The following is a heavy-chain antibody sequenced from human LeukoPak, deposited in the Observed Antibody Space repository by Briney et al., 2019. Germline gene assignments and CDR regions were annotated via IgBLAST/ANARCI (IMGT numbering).Heavy chain of an antibody. V-gene: IGHV3-48*01. CDR2: ISGTSNTI. CDR1: GFTFSSYS. J-gene: IGHJ4*02. CDR3: ARSGGLRLKTLPDY. Sequence: PGGSLRLSCAASGFTFSSYSMNWVRQAPGKGLEWLSYISGTSNTIYYADSVKGRFTISRDNAKNSLYLQMNSLRAEDTAVYYCARSGGLRLKTLPDYWGQGAPVTVSS. D-gene: IGHD5-12*01.